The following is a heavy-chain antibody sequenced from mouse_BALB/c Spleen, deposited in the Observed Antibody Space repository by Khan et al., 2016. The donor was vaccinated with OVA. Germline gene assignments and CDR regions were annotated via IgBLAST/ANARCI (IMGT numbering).Heavy chain of an antibody. D-gene: IGHD2-10*01. CDR3: AGQPYYHYNIMDY. CDR2: IWSDGST. Sequence: VQLQESGPGLVAPSQSLSITCTISGFSLTNYGVHWVRQPPGKGLEWLVVIWSDGSTTYNSALKSRLTISKDNSKSQVFLKMNSLQTDDTAVYFCAGQPYYHYNIMDYWGQGTSVTVSS. J-gene: IGHJ4*01. CDR1: GFSLTNYG. V-gene: IGHV2-6-1*01.